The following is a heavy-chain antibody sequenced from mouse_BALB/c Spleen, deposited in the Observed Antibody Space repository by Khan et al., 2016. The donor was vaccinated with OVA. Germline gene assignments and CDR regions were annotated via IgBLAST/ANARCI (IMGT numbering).Heavy chain of an antibody. CDR3: ARRGLQWDFDY. J-gene: IGHJ2*01. V-gene: IGHV1-7*01. Sequence: QVQLKQSGAELAKPGASVKMSCKVSGYTFINYWILWIKQRPGQGLEWIGYINPSTSYTEYNQNFKDKATLTADISSSTAYMQLSSLTSEDSAVYYCARRGLQWDFDYWGQGTTLTVSS. D-gene: IGHD1-3*01. CDR1: GYTFINYW. CDR2: INPSTSYT.